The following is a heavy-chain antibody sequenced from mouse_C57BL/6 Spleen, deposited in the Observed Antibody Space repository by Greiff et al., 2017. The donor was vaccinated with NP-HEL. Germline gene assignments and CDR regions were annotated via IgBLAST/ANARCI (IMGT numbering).Heavy chain of an antibody. D-gene: IGHD2-5*01. CDR1: EYEFPSHD. J-gene: IGHJ1*03. CDR2: INSDGGST. V-gene: IGHV5-2*01. Sequence: EVQLVESGGGLVQPGESLKLSCESNEYEFPSHDMSWVRKTPEKRLELVAAINSDGGSTYYPDTMERRFIISRDNTKKTLYLQMSSLRSEDTDVYYCASHGSSNYDWYCDVWGTGTTVTVSS. CDR3: ASHGSSNYDWYCDV.